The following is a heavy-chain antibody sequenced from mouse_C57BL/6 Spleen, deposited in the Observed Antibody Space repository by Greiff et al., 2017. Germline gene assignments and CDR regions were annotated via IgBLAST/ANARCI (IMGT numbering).Heavy chain of an antibody. CDR2: ISSGGDYI. CDR3: TSVYDNYAMDY. V-gene: IGHV5-9-1*02. J-gene: IGHJ4*01. D-gene: IGHD2-3*01. CDR1: GFTFSSYA. Sequence: EVKLMESGEGLVKPGGSLKLSCAASGFTFSSYAMSWVRQTPEKRLEWVAYISSGGDYIYYADTVKGRFTISRDNARNTLYLQMSSLKSEDTAIYYCTSVYDNYAMDYWGQGTSVTVSS.